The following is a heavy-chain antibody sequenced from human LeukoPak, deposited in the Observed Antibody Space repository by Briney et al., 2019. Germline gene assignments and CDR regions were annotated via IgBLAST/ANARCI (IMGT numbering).Heavy chain of an antibody. CDR2: IHTSGTT. V-gene: IGHV4-4*07. CDR3: ARVRLGRGLDY. J-gene: IGHJ4*02. Sequence: SETLSLTCTVSGDSISSSYWGWIRHPAGKGLEWIGRIHTSGTTYHSPSLKSRVTMSVDTSTNQFSLKLTSVTAADTAMYYCARVRLGRGLDYWGQGTLVTVSS. D-gene: IGHD6-19*01. CDR1: GDSISSSY.